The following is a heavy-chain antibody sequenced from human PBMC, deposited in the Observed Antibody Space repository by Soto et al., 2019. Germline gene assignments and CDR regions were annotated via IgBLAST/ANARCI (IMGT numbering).Heavy chain of an antibody. CDR3: ARGAYKYYYYGMDV. CDR1: GDSMSYYY. CDR2: IYYSGTT. Sequence: QVQLQQSGPGLLKPSETLSLTCTVSGDSMSYYYWNWIRQTPGKGLEWIGNIYYSGTTYYNPSLKSRITMSVDTSKNQFSLELRSMAAADTAMYYCARGAYKYYYYGMDVWGQGTTITVSS. D-gene: IGHD1-1*01. V-gene: IGHV4-59*01. J-gene: IGHJ6*02.